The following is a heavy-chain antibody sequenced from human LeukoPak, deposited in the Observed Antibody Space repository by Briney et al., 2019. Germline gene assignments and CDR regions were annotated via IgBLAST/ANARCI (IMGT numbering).Heavy chain of an antibody. J-gene: IGHJ4*02. V-gene: IGHV1-18*01. CDR2: ISAYNGNT. CDR1: GYTFTSYG. Sequence: VASVTVSCKASGYTFTSYGISWVRQAPGQGLEWMGCISAYNGNTNYAQKLQGRVTMTTDTSTSTAYMELRSLRSDDTAVYYCARVVGYYDSSGPFDYWGQGTLVTVSS. D-gene: IGHD3-22*01. CDR3: ARVVGYYDSSGPFDY.